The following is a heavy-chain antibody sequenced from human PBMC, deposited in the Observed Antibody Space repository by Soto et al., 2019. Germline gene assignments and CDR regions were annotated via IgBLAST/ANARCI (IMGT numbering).Heavy chain of an antibody. Sequence: VQLLESGGGLVQSGGSLRLSCAASGSTFSSYAMSWVRQAPGKGLEWVSTISGSGGSTYYADSVKGRFTISRDNSQNTLYLQVNSLRAEDTAVYYCAKDRTTTGTTVRFDPWGQGTLVTVSS. J-gene: IGHJ5*02. V-gene: IGHV3-23*01. D-gene: IGHD1-1*01. CDR3: AKDRTTTGTTVRFDP. CDR1: GSTFSSYA. CDR2: ISGSGGST.